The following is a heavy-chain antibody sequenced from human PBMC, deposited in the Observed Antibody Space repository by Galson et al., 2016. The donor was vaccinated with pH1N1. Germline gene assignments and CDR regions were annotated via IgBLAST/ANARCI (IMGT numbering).Heavy chain of an antibody. CDR2: VKQDGSEK. V-gene: IGHV3-7*01. D-gene: IGHD1-26*01. J-gene: IGHJ4*02. CDR1: GFAISSYW. CDR3: ARDVGRSGSY. Sequence: SPRLSCAASGFAISSYWMTWVRQAPGKGLEWVANVKQDGSEKYYVDSVKGRFAISRDNAKNLLYLQMNSLRAEDTAVYYCARDVGRSGSYWGQGVVVTVSS.